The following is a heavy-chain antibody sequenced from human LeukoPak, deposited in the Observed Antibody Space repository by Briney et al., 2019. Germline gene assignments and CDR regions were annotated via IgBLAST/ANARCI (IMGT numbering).Heavy chain of an antibody. CDR1: GFTFTTYD. V-gene: IGHV3-13*01. Sequence: GGSLRLSCAASGFTFTTYDMHWVRQATGKGLEWVSAIGTTGDTYYPGSVKGRFTISRENAKNSLYLQMNSLRAGDTAVYYCARDRGGGHMDVWGKGTTVTISS. J-gene: IGHJ6*03. D-gene: IGHD2-15*01. CDR3: ARDRGGGHMDV. CDR2: IGTTGDT.